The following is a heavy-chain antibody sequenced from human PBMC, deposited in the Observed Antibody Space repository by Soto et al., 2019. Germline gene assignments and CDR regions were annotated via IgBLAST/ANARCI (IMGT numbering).Heavy chain of an antibody. J-gene: IGHJ6*02. CDR3: SIAYTSYTAMVRFHYYGMDV. CDR2: IWYDGSNK. Sequence: PGGSLRLSCAAFGFTFSSYGMHWVRQAPGKGLEWVAVIWYDGSNKYYADSVKGRFTISRDNSKNTLYLQMNSLRAEDTAVYYCSIAYTSYTAMVRFHYYGMDVWGQGTTVTVSS. CDR1: GFTFSSYG. D-gene: IGHD5-18*01. V-gene: IGHV3-33*01.